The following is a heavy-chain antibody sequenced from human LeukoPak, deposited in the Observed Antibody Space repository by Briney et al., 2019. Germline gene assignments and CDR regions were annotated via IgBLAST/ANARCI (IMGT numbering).Heavy chain of an antibody. V-gene: IGHV4-61*01. J-gene: IGHJ4*02. Sequence: SPSETLSLTCTVSGGSVSSGSYYWSWIRQRPGKGLEWIGYIYYSGSTIYNPSLKSRVTISVDTSKNQFSLKLSSVTAADTAVFYCARVYQYDFWSGYPDYWGRGTLVTVSS. CDR1: GGSVSSGSYY. CDR3: ARVYQYDFWSGYPDY. D-gene: IGHD3-3*01. CDR2: IYYSGST.